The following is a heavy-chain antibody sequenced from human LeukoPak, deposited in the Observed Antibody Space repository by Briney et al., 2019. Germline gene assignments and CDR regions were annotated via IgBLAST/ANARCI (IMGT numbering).Heavy chain of an antibody. CDR1: GGSFSGYY. CDR3: ARHPQGCSSTSCPSTAFDI. J-gene: IGHJ3*02. Sequence: KPSETLSLTCAVYGGSFSGYYWSWIRQPPGKGLEWIGEINHSGSTNYNPSLKSRVTISVDTSKNQFSLKLSSVTAADTAVYYCARHPQGCSSTSCPSTAFDIWGQGTMVTVSS. D-gene: IGHD2-2*01. CDR2: INHSGST. V-gene: IGHV4-34*01.